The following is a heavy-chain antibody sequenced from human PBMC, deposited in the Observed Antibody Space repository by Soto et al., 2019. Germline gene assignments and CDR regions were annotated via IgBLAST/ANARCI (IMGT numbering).Heavy chain of an antibody. Sequence: GGSLRLSCAASGFTFSDYYMSWIRQAPGKGLEWVSYISSSGSTIYYADSVKGRFTISRDNAKNPQYLQMNSLAAEDTAVYYCAMASDIVATISWFDPWGQGTLVTVSS. J-gene: IGHJ5*02. CDR2: ISSSGSTI. V-gene: IGHV3-11*01. CDR3: AMASDIVATISWFDP. D-gene: IGHD5-12*01. CDR1: GFTFSDYY.